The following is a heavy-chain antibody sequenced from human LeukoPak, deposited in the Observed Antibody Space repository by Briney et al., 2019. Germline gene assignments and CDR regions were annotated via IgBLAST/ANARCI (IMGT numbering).Heavy chain of an antibody. J-gene: IGHJ5*02. CDR1: GFTLGSYG. D-gene: IGHD2-2*01. V-gene: IGHV3-33*01. Sequence: GGSLRLSCAASGFTLGSYGMHWVRQAPGKGLEWVAVIWYDGSNKYYADSVKGRFTITRDNSKNTLYLQMNSLRAEDTAVYYCARDGVVVPAADYNWFDPWGQGTLVTVSS. CDR2: IWYDGSNK. CDR3: ARDGVVVPAADYNWFDP.